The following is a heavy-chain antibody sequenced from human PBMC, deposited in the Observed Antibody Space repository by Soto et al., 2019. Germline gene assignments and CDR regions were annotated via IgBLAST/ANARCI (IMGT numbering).Heavy chain of an antibody. D-gene: IGHD2-8*02. CDR1: GGSISSTDHY. V-gene: IGHV4-39*01. CDR2: IYYAGST. CDR3: ARGDYGTGGYPFPYFDY. Sequence: QLQESGPGLVKASETLSLTCTVSGGSISSTDHYWGWIRQPPGKGLEWLGSIYYAGSTFHNPSLKRRATISVDTSRNQFSLRLSSVTASDTAVYYCARGDYGTGGYPFPYFDYWGQGTLVIVSS. J-gene: IGHJ4*02.